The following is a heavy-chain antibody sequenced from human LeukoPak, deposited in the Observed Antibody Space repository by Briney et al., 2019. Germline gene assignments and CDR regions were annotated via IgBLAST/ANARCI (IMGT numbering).Heavy chain of an antibody. D-gene: IGHD6-13*01. Sequence: PGGSLRLSCAASGFTFSSYGMHWVCQAPGKGLEWVAFIRYDGSNKYYADSVKGRFTISRDNSKNTLYLQMNSLRAEDTAVYYCAKGGGRQQLHYTDVWGKGTTVTVSS. V-gene: IGHV3-30*02. CDR1: GFTFSSYG. CDR2: IRYDGSNK. CDR3: AKGGGRQQLHYTDV. J-gene: IGHJ6*03.